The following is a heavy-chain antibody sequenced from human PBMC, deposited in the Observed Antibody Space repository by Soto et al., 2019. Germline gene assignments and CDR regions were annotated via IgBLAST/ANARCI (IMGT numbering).Heavy chain of an antibody. V-gene: IGHV3-21*06. CDR3: ARESEDLTSNFDY. CDR2: ISSTTNYI. CDR1: GFSFTRYS. Sequence: GGSLRLSCAASGFSFTRYSMNWVRQAPGKGLEWVSSISSTTNYIYYGDSMKGRFTISRDNAKNSLYLEMNSLRAEDTAVYYCARESEDLTSNFDYWGQGTLVTVSS. J-gene: IGHJ4*02.